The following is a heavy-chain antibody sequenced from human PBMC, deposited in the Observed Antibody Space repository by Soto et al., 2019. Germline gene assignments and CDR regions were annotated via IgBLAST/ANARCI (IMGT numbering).Heavy chain of an antibody. CDR3: AILDSGRGFGELFRFDP. V-gene: IGHV3-30-3*01. J-gene: IGHJ5*02. CDR2: ISYDGSNK. CDR1: GFTFSSYA. Sequence: QVQLVESGGGVVQPGRSLRLSCAASGFTFSSYAMHWVRQAPGKGLEWVAVISYDGSNKYYADSVKGRFTISRDNSKNTLYLQMNSLRAEDTAVYYCAILDSGRGFGELFRFDPWGQGTLVTVSS. D-gene: IGHD3-10*01.